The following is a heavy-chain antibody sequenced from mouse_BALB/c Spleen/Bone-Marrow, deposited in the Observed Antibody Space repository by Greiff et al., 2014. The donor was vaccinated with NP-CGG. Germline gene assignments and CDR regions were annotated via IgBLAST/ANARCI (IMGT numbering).Heavy chain of an antibody. Sequence: VQLQQSGPELVKPGASVKMSCKASGYTFISYVMHWVEQKPGQGLEWIGYINPYNDGTKYNEKFKGKATLTSDKSSSTAYMELSSLTSEDSAVYYCARYPDYYGSSYAMDYWGQGTSVTVSS. D-gene: IGHD1-1*01. J-gene: IGHJ4*01. CDR3: ARYPDYYGSSYAMDY. CDR2: INPYNDGT. CDR1: GYTFISYV. V-gene: IGHV1-14*01.